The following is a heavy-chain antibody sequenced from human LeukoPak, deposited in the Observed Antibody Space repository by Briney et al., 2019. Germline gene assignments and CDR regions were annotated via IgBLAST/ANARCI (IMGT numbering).Heavy chain of an antibody. D-gene: IGHD5-24*01. CDR3: ARAPEMATIENWFFDL. CDR1: GFTFNTYA. CDR2: MSGSGSST. J-gene: IGHJ2*01. Sequence: PGGSLRLSCAASGFTFNTYAMSWVRQAPGKGLEWVSSMSGSGSSTYYADSVKGRFTISRDNSKNTLYLQMNSLRAEDTAVYYCARAPEMATIENWFFDLWGRGTLVTVSS. V-gene: IGHV3-23*01.